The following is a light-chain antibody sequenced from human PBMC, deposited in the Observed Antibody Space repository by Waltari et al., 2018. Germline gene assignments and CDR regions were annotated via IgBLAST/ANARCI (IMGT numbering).Light chain of an antibody. J-gene: IGKJ4*01. V-gene: IGKV1-39*01. Sequence: DIHVTQSPSPLSASVGDRVAITCRASQNIKMYLNWYQQTPGKAPKLLIFAASRLLPGVPSRFSGSRSGTDFTLTINGLEREDFATYYCQQSDSSPLTFGGGTRVEI. CDR3: QQSDSSPLT. CDR2: AAS. CDR1: QNIKMY.